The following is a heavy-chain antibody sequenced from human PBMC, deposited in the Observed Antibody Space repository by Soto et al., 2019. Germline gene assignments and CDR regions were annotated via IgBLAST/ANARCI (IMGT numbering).Heavy chain of an antibody. J-gene: IGHJ4*02. CDR3: AREQWGYDS. V-gene: IGHV4-31*03. D-gene: IGHD2-15*01. Sequence: QVQLQESGPELVKPSQTLSLTCTVSGGSISSNGHYWTWIRQHPGKGLEWIAYIYYTGNTYYNPSLTSRLSISVATSKNQFSLNLRSVTAADTAVYYCAREQWGYDSWGQGTLVTVSS. CDR2: IYYTGNT. CDR1: GGSISSNGHY.